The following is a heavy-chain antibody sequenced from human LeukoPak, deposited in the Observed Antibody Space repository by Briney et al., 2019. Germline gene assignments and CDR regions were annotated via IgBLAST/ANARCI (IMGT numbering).Heavy chain of an antibody. J-gene: IGHJ5*02. CDR3: ASYYGDYVGWFDP. V-gene: IGHV4-30-2*01. Sequence: SETLSLTCAVSGGSISSGGYSWSWIRQPPEKGLEWIGYIYHSGSTYYNPSLKSRVTISVDRSKNQFSLKLSSVTAADTAVYYCASYYGDYVGWFDPWGQGTLVTVSS. CDR2: IYHSGST. D-gene: IGHD4-17*01. CDR1: GGSISSGGYS.